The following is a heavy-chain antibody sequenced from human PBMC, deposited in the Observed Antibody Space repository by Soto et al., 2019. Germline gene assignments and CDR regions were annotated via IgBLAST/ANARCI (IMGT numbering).Heavy chain of an antibody. J-gene: IGHJ4*02. Sequence: ASVQVSCKASGYSFTSLDINWVRQTAGQGLEWMGWMEPSTGRTGYAQKFQGRVTMTRDTSINTAYMELTTLTSDDTAFYYCARGVSAGVDYWGQGTLVTVYS. CDR2: MEPSTGRT. D-gene: IGHD1-26*01. CDR3: ARGVSAGVDY. CDR1: GYSFTSLD. V-gene: IGHV1-8*01.